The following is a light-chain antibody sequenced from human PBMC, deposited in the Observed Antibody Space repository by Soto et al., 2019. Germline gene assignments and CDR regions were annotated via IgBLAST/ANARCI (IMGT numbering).Light chain of an antibody. CDR1: STDVGGYNY. CDR3: GSYTSTNTAFV. J-gene: IGLJ1*01. V-gene: IGLV2-14*01. Sequence: QSALAQPSSVSGSPGQSITISCTGTSTDVGGYNYVSWYQHHPGKGPKLIIYEVSNRPSGVSDRFSGSKSGNKASLIISNREAHDEADYYCGSYTSTNTAFVFGTGTKV. CDR2: EVS.